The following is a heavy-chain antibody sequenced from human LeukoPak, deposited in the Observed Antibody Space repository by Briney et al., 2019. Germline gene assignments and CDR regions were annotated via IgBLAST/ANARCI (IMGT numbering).Heavy chain of an antibody. CDR2: ISSSSSYI. V-gene: IGHV3-21*01. J-gene: IGHJ4*02. D-gene: IGHD3-22*01. CDR1: GFTFSSYS. Sequence: GGSLRLSCAASGFTFSSYSMNWVRQAPGKGLEWVSSISSSSSYIYYADSVKGRFTISRDNAKNSLYLQMNSLRAEDTAVYYCARETSSGYYYGGAREEGYWGQGTLVTVSS. CDR3: ARETSSGYYYGGAREEGY.